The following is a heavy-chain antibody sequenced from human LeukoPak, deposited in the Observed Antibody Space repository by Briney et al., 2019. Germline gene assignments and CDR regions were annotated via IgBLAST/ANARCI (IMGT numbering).Heavy chain of an antibody. J-gene: IGHJ4*02. CDR2: IYYSGST. CDR3: ARKVYNGYAPFDY. CDR1: GGSISSGDYY. V-gene: IGHV4-30-4*01. Sequence: PSETLSLTCTVSGGSISSGDYYWSWIRQPPGKGPELIGYIYYSGSTYYNPSLKSRVTISVDTSKNQFSLKLSSVTAADTAVYYCARKVYNGYAPFDYWGQGTLVTVSS. D-gene: IGHD5-12*01.